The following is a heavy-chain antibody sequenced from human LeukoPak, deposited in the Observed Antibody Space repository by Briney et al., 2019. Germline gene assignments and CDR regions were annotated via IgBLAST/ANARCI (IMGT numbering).Heavy chain of an antibody. CDR3: ARGPTSGWYLAPNWFDP. CDR1: GFTFSSYE. CDR2: ISSSGSTI. Sequence: PGGSLRLSCAASGFTFSSYEMNWVRQAPGRGVEWVSYISSSGSTIYYADSVKGRFTISRDNTKNSLYLQMNSLRAEDTAVYYCARGPTSGWYLAPNWFDPWGQGTLVTVSS. D-gene: IGHD6-19*01. J-gene: IGHJ5*02. V-gene: IGHV3-48*03.